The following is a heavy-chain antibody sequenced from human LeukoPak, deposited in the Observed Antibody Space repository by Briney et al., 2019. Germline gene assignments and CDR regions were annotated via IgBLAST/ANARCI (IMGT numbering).Heavy chain of an antibody. J-gene: IGHJ6*04. CDR2: ISNSGNTI. Sequence: GGSLRLSCEASGFTFTTYSMTWVRQAPGKGLEWVSYISNSGNTIYYADSVKGRFTISRDNSLFLQMNSLRAEDTAVYYCARSRSGTYYNADVWGKGTTVTISS. CDR3: ARSRSGTYYNADV. CDR1: GFTFTTYS. V-gene: IGHV3-48*01. D-gene: IGHD3-10*01.